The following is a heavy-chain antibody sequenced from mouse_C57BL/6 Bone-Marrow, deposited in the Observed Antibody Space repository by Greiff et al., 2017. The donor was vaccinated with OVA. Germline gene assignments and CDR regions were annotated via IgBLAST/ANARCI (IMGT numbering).Heavy chain of an antibody. J-gene: IGHJ4*01. Sequence: QVQLQQPGAELVKPGASVKLSCKASGYTFTSYWMHWVKQRPGQGLEWIGMIHPNSGSTNYNEKFKSKATLTVDTSSSTAYMQLSSLTSEDSAVYYCARYGGSSFYYAMDYWGQGTSVTVSS. V-gene: IGHV1-64*01. CDR1: GYTFTSYW. CDR2: IHPNSGST. CDR3: ARYGGSSFYYAMDY. D-gene: IGHD1-1*01.